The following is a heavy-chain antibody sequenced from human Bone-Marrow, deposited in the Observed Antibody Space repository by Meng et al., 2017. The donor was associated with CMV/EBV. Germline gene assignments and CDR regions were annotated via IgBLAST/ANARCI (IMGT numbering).Heavy chain of an antibody. CDR1: GFTFSSYS. Sequence: GESLKISCAASGFTFSSYSMNWVRQAPGKGLEWVSSISSSSSYIYYADSVKGRFTISRDNAKNSLYLQMNSLRAEDTAVYHCAKQLREYQFMFDSWGQGTLVTVSS. CDR2: ISSSSSYI. D-gene: IGHD2-2*01. V-gene: IGHV3-21*04. CDR3: AKQLREYQFMFDS. J-gene: IGHJ4*02.